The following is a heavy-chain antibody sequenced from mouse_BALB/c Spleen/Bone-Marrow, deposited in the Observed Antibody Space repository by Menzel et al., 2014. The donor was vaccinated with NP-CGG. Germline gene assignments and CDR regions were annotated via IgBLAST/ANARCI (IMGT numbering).Heavy chain of an antibody. J-gene: IGHJ4*01. D-gene: IGHD2-14*01. CDR1: GYTFTDYA. CDR3: AREVRDDYAMDY. CDR2: ISTYYGDA. Sequence: QVHVKQSGAELVRPGVSVKISCKGSGYTFTDYAMHRVKQSHAKSLEWIGVISTYYGDASYNQKFKGKATMTVDKSSSTAYMELARLTSEDSAIYYCAREVRDDYAMDYWGQGTSVTVSS. V-gene: IGHV1S137*01.